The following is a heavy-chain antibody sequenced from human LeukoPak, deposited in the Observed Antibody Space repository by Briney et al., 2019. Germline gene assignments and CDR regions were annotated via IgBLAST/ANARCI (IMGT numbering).Heavy chain of an antibody. D-gene: IGHD3-10*01. CDR3: ARGTMVRASDYYYMDV. V-gene: IGHV4-4*07. CDR1: GGSISSYY. Sequence: PSETLSLTCTVSGGSISSYYWSWIRQPAGKGLVWIGRIYTSGSTNYNPSLKSRVTMSVDTSKNQFSLKLSSVTAADTAVYYCARGTMVRASDYYYMDVWGKGTTVTVSS. J-gene: IGHJ6*03. CDR2: IYTSGST.